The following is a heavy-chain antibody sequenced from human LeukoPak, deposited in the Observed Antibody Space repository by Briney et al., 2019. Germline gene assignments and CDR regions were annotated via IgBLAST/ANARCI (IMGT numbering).Heavy chain of an antibody. V-gene: IGHV6-1*01. CDR1: GDSVSSHSPA. D-gene: IGHD3-16*01. Sequence: SQTLSLTCAISGDSVSSHSPAWNWIRQSPSRGLEWLGRTYYRSKWYNDYAISVKSRITIHPDTSKNQFSLQLKSVTPEDTAVYYCARGGMTAFDLWGQGTMVTVSS. J-gene: IGHJ3*01. CDR3: ARGGMTAFDL. CDR2: TYYRSKWYN.